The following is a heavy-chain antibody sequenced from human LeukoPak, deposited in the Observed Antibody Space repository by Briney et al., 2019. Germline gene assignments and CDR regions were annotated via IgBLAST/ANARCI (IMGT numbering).Heavy chain of an antibody. D-gene: IGHD3-9*01. J-gene: IGHJ5*02. CDR1: GYTFNNYG. CDR3: AKDWHILTGRNCFDH. V-gene: IGHV1-18*01. Sequence: ASVKVSCKASGYTFNNYGISWVRQAPGQGLEWMGWVSSYNGDTDYAQKFRGRVTMSTDTSTSTAYMELRSLRFDDTAIYYCAKDWHILTGRNCFDHWGQGTLVTVSS. CDR2: VSSYNGDT.